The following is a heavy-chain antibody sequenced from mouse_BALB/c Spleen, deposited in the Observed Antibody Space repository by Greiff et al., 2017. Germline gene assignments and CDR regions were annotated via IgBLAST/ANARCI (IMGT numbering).Heavy chain of an antibody. CDR2: IYPGDGDT. CDR1: GYTFTSYW. V-gene: IGHV1-87*01. D-gene: IGHD2-1*01. J-gene: IGHJ3*01. Sequence: QVQLQQSGAELARPGASVKLSCKASGYTFTSYWMQWVKQRPGQGLEWIGAIYPGDGDTRYTQKFKGKATLTADKSSSTAYMQLSSLASEDSAVYYCARGDGNYGDYWGQGTLVTVSA. CDR3: ARGDGNYGDY.